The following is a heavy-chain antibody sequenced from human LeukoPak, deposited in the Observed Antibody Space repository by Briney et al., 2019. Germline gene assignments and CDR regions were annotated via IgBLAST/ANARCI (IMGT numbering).Heavy chain of an antibody. D-gene: IGHD5-12*01. CDR2: ISAYNGDT. V-gene: IGHV1-18*01. CDR3: ARGYSGYQDAFHI. Sequence: ASVKVSCKASGYTFSSHGNIWVRQAPGQGLEWMGWISAYNGDTNYAQKFQGRVTMTTDTSTSTAYMEVRNLRSDDTAVYYCARGYSGYQDAFHIWGQGTMVTVSS. CDR1: GYTFSSHG. J-gene: IGHJ3*02.